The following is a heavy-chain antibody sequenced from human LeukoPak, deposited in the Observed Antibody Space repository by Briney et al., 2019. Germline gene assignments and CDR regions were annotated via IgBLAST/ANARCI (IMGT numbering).Heavy chain of an antibody. D-gene: IGHD6-13*01. V-gene: IGHV4-38-2*02. CDR2: MYHSGST. CDR3: ARALKGYIRY. Sequence: SETLSLTCTVSGYYISSGYYWGWVRQPPGKGLEWIGSMYHSGSTYYNPSLMSRVTISIDTSKNQFSLKLSSVTAADTAVYYCARALKGYIRYWGQGTLVTVSS. J-gene: IGHJ4*02. CDR1: GYYISSGYY.